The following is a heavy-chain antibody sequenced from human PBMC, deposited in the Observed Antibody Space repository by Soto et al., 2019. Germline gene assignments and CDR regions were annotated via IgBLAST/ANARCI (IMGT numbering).Heavy chain of an antibody. J-gene: IGHJ6*03. CDR2: INAGNGNI. V-gene: IGHV1-3*01. Sequence: QVQLVQSGAEVKKPGASVKVSCKASGYTFANYAIQWVRQAPGQRLEWMGWINAGNGNIEYSQRFQGRVTLTRDTSATTVYMELSSLRSEDTAVYYCATHILTGYYYYLYMDVWGKGTTVTVSS. D-gene: IGHD3-9*01. CDR3: ATHILTGYYYYLYMDV. CDR1: GYTFANYA.